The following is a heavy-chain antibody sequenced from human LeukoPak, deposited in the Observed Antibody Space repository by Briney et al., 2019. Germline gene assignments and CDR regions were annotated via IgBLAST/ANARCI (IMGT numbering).Heavy chain of an antibody. CDR3: ARGTVTSPADY. V-gene: IGHV4-34*01. Sequence: SETLSLTCAVYGGSFSGYYWSWIRQPPGKGLEWIGEINHSGSTNYNPSLKSRVTISVDTSKNQFSLKLSFVTAADTAVYYCARGTVTSPADYWGQGTLVTVSS. D-gene: IGHD4-11*01. CDR1: GGSFSGYY. CDR2: INHSGST. J-gene: IGHJ4*02.